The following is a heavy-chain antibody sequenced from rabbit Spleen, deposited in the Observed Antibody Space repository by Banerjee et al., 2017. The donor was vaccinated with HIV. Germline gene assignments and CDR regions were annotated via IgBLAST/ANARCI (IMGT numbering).Heavy chain of an antibody. Sequence: QEQLVESGGDLVKPGASLTLTCTASGVSFTSNYYMCWVRQAPGKGLEWIACIDTGGSGFTYFASWAKGRFTISKTSSTTVTLQVTSLTAADTATYFCARDSGTSFSSYGMDLWGQGTLVTVS. CDR2: IDTGGSGFT. J-gene: IGHJ6*01. CDR3: ARDSGTSFSSYGMDL. V-gene: IGHV1S45*01. CDR1: GVSFTSNYY. D-gene: IGHD8-1*01.